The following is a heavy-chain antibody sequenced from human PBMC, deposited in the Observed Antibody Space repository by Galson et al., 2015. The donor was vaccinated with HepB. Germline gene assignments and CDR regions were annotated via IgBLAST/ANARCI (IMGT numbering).Heavy chain of an antibody. CDR3: ARDKSNDYVLD. CDR1: GFTVSSNY. V-gene: IGHV3-53*01. Sequence: SLRLSCAASGFTVSSNYMSWVRQAPGKGLEWVSIIYSGGSTYYADSVKGRFTISRDNSQNTLYLQMNSLRAEDTAVYYCARDKSNDYVLDWGQGTLVTVSS. D-gene: IGHD4-17*01. J-gene: IGHJ4*02. CDR2: IYSGGST.